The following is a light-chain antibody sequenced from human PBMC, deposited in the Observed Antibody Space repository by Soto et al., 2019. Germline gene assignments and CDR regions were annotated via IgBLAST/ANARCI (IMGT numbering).Light chain of an antibody. V-gene: IGKV3-15*01. Sequence: EIVMTQSPATLSLSPGERATLSCRASQSVSSNLAWYQQKPGQAPRLLIYDASTRATGVPARISGSGSGTEFTLTISSLQSEDFAVYYCQQYNKWRTFGQGTKVDI. J-gene: IGKJ1*01. CDR1: QSVSSN. CDR3: QQYNKWRT. CDR2: DAS.